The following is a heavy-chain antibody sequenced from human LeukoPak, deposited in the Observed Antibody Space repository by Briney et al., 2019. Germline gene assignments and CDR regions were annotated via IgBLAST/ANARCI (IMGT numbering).Heavy chain of an antibody. D-gene: IGHD2-2*02. J-gene: IGHJ4*02. CDR3: ARSYIQRYFDY. CDR1: GFTVSSNY. Sequence: GGSLRLSCAASGFTVSSNYMSWVRQAPGKGLEWVSVIYSGGSTYYADSVKGRFTISRDNSKNTLYLQMNSLRAEDTAVYYCARSYIQRYFDYWGRGTLVTVSS. CDR2: IYSGGST. V-gene: IGHV3-66*01.